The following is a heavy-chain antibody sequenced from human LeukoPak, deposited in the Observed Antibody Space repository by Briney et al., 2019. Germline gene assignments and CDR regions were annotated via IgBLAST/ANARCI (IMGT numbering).Heavy chain of an antibody. CDR1: GFTFSSYA. Sequence: LRLSCAASGFTFSSYAMSWIRQPPGKGLEWIGYIYYSGSTYYNPSLKSRVTISVDTSKNQFSLKLSSVTAADTAVHYCARWEQAYYYYGMDVWGQGTTVTVSS. J-gene: IGHJ6*02. CDR2: IYYSGST. V-gene: IGHV4-30-4*08. CDR3: ARWEQAYYYYGMDV. D-gene: IGHD1-26*01.